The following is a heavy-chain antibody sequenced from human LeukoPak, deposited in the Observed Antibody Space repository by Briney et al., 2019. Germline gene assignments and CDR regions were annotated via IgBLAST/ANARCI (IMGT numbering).Heavy chain of an antibody. D-gene: IGHD6-19*01. Sequence: SETLSLTCAVYGGSFSSYYWGWIRQPPGKGLEWIGNIYYSGSTYYNPSLKSRVTISVDTSKNQFSLKLSSVTAADTAVYYCARLSSGWCSWGFDYWGQGTLVTVSS. CDR2: IYYSGST. V-gene: IGHV4-39*01. J-gene: IGHJ4*02. CDR1: GGSFSSYY. CDR3: ARLSSGWCSWGFDY.